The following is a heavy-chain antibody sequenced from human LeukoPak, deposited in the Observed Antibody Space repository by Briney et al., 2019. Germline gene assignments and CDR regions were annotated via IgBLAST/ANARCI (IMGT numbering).Heavy chain of an antibody. CDR3: ASALILGHCSGGSCDPGGYFDY. CDR2: IYYMGST. J-gene: IGHJ4*02. Sequence: PSETLSLTCTVSGGSISSYYWSWIRQPPGEGLEWMGYIYYMGSTNYNPPLKSRVTISVDTSKNQFSLKLSSVTAADTAVYYCASALILGHCSGGSCDPGGYFDYWGQGTLVTVSS. CDR1: GGSISSYY. D-gene: IGHD2-15*01. V-gene: IGHV4-59*01.